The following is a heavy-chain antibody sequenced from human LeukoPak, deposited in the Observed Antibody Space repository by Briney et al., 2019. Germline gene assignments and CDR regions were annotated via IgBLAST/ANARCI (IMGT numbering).Heavy chain of an antibody. CDR3: ARDPRYCSGGSCYASRKAPYGMDV. D-gene: IGHD2-15*01. J-gene: IGHJ6*04. Sequence: PSETLCLTCAVYGGSFSGYYWSWIRQPPGKGLEWIGEINHSGSTNYNPSLKSRVTISVDTSKNQFSLKLSSVTAADTAVYYCARDPRYCSGGSCYASRKAPYGMDVWGKGTTVTVSS. CDR2: INHSGST. V-gene: IGHV4-34*01. CDR1: GGSFSGYY.